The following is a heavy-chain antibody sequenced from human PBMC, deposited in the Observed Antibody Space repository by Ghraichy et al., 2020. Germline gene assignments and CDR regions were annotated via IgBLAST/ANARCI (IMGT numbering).Heavy chain of an antibody. D-gene: IGHD4-17*01. CDR1: GFTFDDYA. Sequence: ETLSLTCAASGFTFDDYAMHWVRQAPGKGLEWVSLINWDGGITYYADSVKGRFTISRDNTKNSLYLQMSSLRSEDTALYYCAKAGSTVTTVSEFDFWGQGTLVTFSS. V-gene: IGHV3-43D*04. J-gene: IGHJ4*02. CDR2: INWDGGIT. CDR3: AKAGSTVTTVSEFDF.